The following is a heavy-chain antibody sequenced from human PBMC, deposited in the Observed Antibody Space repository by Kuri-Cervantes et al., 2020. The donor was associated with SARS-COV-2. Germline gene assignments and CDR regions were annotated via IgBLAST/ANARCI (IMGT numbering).Heavy chain of an antibody. CDR1: GFTFSSYG. J-gene: IGHJ4*02. D-gene: IGHD2-21*01. V-gene: IGHV3-30*18. Sequence: GESLKISCAASGFTFSSYGMHWVRQAPGKGLEWVAVISHDGKNKKCIASGKGRFTISRDDSQNTLYLHMKSLRSEDTAMYYCAKDRVGVQDFWGQGTLVTVSS. CDR2: ISHDGKNK. CDR3: AKDRVGVQDF.